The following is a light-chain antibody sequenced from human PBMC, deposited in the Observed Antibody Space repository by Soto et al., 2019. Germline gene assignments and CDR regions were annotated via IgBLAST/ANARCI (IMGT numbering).Light chain of an antibody. Sequence: EIVMTQSPATLSLSPGERATLSCRASQTIDNTLAWYQRKPGQDQRLLIYDASTRATGVPARFSGSGCGTDFTLTISILQSEDFAVYYCQHYNYFPYTVSQGTKVDSK. CDR2: DAS. CDR3: QHYNYFPYT. CDR1: QTIDNT. J-gene: IGKJ2*01. V-gene: IGKV3-15*01.